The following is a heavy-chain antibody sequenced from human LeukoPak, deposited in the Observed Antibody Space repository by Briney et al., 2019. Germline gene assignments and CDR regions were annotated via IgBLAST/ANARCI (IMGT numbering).Heavy chain of an antibody. CDR1: GFTFSSYG. J-gene: IGHJ6*03. Sequence: GGSLRLSCAASGFTFSSYGMHWVRQAPGKGLEWVAVISYDGSNKYYADSVKGRFTIPRDNSKNTLYLQMNSLRAEDTAVYYCAKDHYGNYYYYYYMDVWGKGTTVTVSS. CDR2: ISYDGSNK. D-gene: IGHD4-11*01. V-gene: IGHV3-30*18. CDR3: AKDHYGNYYYYYYMDV.